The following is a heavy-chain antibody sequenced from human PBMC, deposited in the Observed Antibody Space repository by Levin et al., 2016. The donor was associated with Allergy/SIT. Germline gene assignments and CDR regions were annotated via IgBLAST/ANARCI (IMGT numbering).Heavy chain of an antibody. J-gene: IGHJ5*02. Sequence: VRQMPGKGLEWMGRIDPSDSYTNDSPSFQGHVTISADKSISTAYLQWSSLKASDTAMYYCARTVCSGGSCYIGWFDPWGPGNPGHRLL. V-gene: IGHV5-10-1*01. CDR2: IDPSDSYT. CDR3: ARTVCSGGSCYIGWFDP. D-gene: IGHD2-15*01.